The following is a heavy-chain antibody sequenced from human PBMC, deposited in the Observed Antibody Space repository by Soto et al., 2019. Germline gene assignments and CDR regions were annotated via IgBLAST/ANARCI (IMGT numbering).Heavy chain of an antibody. J-gene: IGHJ4*02. CDR1: GYTFTSYD. V-gene: IGHV1-18*01. CDR3: ARDSDTAMVLGIDY. Sequence: ASVKVSCKASGYTFTSYDINWVRQATGQGLEWMGWISAYNGNTNYAQKLQGRVTMTTDTSTSTAYMELRSLRSDDTAVYYCARDSDTAMVLGIDYWGQGTLVTVSS. D-gene: IGHD5-18*01. CDR2: ISAYNGNT.